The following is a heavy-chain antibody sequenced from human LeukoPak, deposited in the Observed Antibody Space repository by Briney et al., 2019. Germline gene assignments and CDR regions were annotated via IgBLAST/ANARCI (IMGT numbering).Heavy chain of an antibody. Sequence: GGSLRLSSAAPGLTFSNAWMSWVRHAPAEEVVGVGRIKSKTNGGTTDYAAPVKGRFTISRDDSKNTLYLQMNSLKTEDTAVYYCTSVRYCSGGSCYLVDYWGQGTLVTVSS. D-gene: IGHD2-15*01. CDR3: TSVRYCSGGSCYLVDY. CDR1: GLTFSNAW. CDR2: IKSKTNGGTT. J-gene: IGHJ4*02. V-gene: IGHV3-15*01.